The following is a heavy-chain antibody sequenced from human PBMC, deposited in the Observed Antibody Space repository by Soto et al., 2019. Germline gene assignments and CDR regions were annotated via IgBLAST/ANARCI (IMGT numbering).Heavy chain of an antibody. V-gene: IGHV3-30*18. Sequence: GGSLRLSCAASGFTFSSYGMHWVRQAPGKGLEWVAVISYDGSNKYYADSVKGRFTISRDNSKNTLYLQMNSLRAEDTAVYYCAKAYRQTDLVVPYNWNYVDYYYYYGMDVWGQGTTVTVSS. CDR2: ISYDGSNK. CDR3: AKAYRQTDLVVPYNWNYVDYYYYYGMDV. J-gene: IGHJ6*02. D-gene: IGHD1-7*01. CDR1: GFTFSSYG.